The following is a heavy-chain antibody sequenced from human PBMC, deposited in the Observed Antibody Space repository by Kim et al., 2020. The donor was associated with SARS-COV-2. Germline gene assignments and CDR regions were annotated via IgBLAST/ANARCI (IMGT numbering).Heavy chain of an antibody. CDR2: IYSGGST. Sequence: GGSLRLSCAASGFTVSSNYMSWVRQAPGKGLEWVSVIYSGGSTYYADSVKGRFTISRDNSKNTLYLQMNSLRAEDTAVYYCARGLVVVTATLGCFDLWGRGTLVTVSS. CDR1: GFTVSSNY. J-gene: IGHJ2*01. D-gene: IGHD2-21*02. V-gene: IGHV3-66*01. CDR3: ARGLVVVTATLGCFDL.